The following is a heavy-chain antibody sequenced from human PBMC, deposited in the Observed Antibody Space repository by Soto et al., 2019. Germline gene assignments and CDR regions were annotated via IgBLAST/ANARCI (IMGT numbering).Heavy chain of an antibody. J-gene: IGHJ4*02. V-gene: IGHV4-39*07. CDR1: GGPINSRGHY. CDR2: IYYSGST. CDR3: ARVSSSWGLVNFHAY. D-gene: IGHD6-13*01. Sequence: SETLSLTCSVSGGPINSRGHYWGWIRQPPGKGLEWIGSIYYSGSTFYNPSLRSRVTISVDTSKTQFSLNLISVTAADTAVYYCARVSSSWGLVNFHAYSGQRTLVIGSS.